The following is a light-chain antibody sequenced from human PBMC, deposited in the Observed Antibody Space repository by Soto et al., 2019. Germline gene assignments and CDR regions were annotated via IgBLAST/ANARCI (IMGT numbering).Light chain of an antibody. J-gene: IGKJ3*01. Sequence: EIVMTQSPVTLSVSPGERATLSCRASQSVGSHLAWYQQRPGQAPRLLIYGASYRATGIPARFSGSGSGTDFTLTISSLQSEDFAVYYCQHYDKWPQFNFGPGTKVDIX. CDR2: GAS. CDR1: QSVGSH. CDR3: QHYDKWPQFN. V-gene: IGKV3-15*01.